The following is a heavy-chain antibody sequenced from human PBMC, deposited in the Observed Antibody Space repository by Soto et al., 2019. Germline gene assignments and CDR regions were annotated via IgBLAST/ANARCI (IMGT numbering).Heavy chain of an antibody. CDR3: ASGRSDCSGGSCYYYGMDV. Sequence: QVQLVESGGGVVQPGRSLRLSCAASGFTFSSYGMHWVRQAPGKGLEWVAVIWYDGSNKYYADSVKGRFTISRDNSKNTLYLQMNSLRAEDTAVYYCASGRSDCSGGSCYYYGMDVWGQGTTVTVSS. CDR1: GFTFSSYG. V-gene: IGHV3-33*01. D-gene: IGHD2-15*01. CDR2: IWYDGSNK. J-gene: IGHJ6*02.